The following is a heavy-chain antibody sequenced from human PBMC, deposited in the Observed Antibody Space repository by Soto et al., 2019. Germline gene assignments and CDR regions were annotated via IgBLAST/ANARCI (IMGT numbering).Heavy chain of an antibody. CDR2: VNPHSGAT. D-gene: IGHD4-17*01. Sequence: ASVKVSCKASGYTFTDYYIHWLRQAPGQGLEWMGWVNPHSGATVFAQKFLGSVTLTTDTSINTAYMELTSLTSDDTALYYCARPPNPWAPYAFNIWGNGTLVTVSS. CDR1: GYTFTDYY. J-gene: IGHJ3*02. V-gene: IGHV1-2*04. CDR3: ARPPNPWAPYAFNI.